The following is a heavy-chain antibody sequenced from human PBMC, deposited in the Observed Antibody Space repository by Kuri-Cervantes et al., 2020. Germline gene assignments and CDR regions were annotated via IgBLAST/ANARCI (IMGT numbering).Heavy chain of an antibody. Sequence: GESLKISCAASGFTFSNAWMSWVRQAPGKGLEWVSAISGSGGSTYYADSVKGRFTISRDNSKNTLYLQMNSLRAEDTAVYYCARDWPDYYYYYGMDVWGQGTTVTVSS. V-gene: IGHV3-23*01. J-gene: IGHJ6*02. CDR3: ARDWPDYYYYYGMDV. CDR2: ISGSGGST. CDR1: GFTFSNAW.